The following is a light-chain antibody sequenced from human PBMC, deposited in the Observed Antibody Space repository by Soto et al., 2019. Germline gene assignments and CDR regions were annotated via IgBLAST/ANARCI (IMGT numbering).Light chain of an antibody. Sequence: DIVMTQSPDSLAVSLGEEATINCKSSQSVLYSSNNRNYLAWYQQKPGQSPKLLIYWASARESGVPDRFSGSGSGTEFSLTISSLRAEDVAVYYCHQYYDSPPTFGQGTKVEI. V-gene: IGKV4-1*01. CDR3: HQYYDSPPT. CDR2: WAS. CDR1: QSVLYSSNNRNY. J-gene: IGKJ1*01.